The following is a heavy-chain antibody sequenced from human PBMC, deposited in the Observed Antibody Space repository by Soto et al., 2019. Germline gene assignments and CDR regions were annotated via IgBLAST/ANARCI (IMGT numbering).Heavy chain of an antibody. J-gene: IGHJ4*02. Sequence: QVQLVESGGGVVQPGTSLRLACAASGFTLSNIGMQWVRQAPGKGLEWVAVISAGGNTKHYADSVKGRFTISRDNSKNTLFLQMNSLRTEDTAVYYCAKESGGERYAAYFDLWGQGTLVTVPA. V-gene: IGHV3-30*18. D-gene: IGHD2-21*01. CDR3: AKESGGERYAAYFDL. CDR1: GFTLSNIG. CDR2: ISAGGNTK.